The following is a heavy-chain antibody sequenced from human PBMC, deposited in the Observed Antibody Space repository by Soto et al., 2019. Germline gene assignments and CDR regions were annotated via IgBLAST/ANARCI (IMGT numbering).Heavy chain of an antibody. CDR1: GGSISSGDYY. V-gene: IGHV4-30-4*01. CDR2: IYYSGST. D-gene: IGHD3-22*01. CDR3: ARAVYYDSRGADWFDP. J-gene: IGHJ5*02. Sequence: SETLSLTCTVSGGSISSGDYYWSWIRQPPGKGLEWIGYIYYSGSTYYNPSLKSRVTISVDTSKNQFSLKLSSVTAADTAVYYCARAVYYDSRGADWFDPWGQGTLVTVSS.